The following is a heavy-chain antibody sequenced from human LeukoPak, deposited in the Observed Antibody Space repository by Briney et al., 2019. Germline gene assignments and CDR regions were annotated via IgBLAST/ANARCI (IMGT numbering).Heavy chain of an antibody. J-gene: IGHJ4*02. CDR3: ARACGVHSSSCFDY. V-gene: IGHV1-2*02. CDR2: INPNSGGT. CDR1: GYTFTGYY. Sequence: ASVKVPCKASGYTFTGYYMHWVRQAPGQGLEWMGWINPNSGGTNYAQKFQGRVTMTRDTSISTAYTELSRLRSDDTAVYYCARACGVHSSSCFDYWGQGTLVTVSS. D-gene: IGHD6-13*01.